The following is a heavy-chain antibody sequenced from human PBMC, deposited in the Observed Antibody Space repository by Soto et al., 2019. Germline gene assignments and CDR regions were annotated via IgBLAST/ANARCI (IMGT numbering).Heavy chain of an antibody. V-gene: IGHV4-59*01. CDR1: TSSLNDFY. D-gene: IGHD2-21*02. Sequence: PMSLTCTVSTSSLNDFYIICIGQPPGKGLEYIGHFSYTGSPNYNPSLSSRVTVSVDTSNNQFSLILRSVTAADTAVYYCARGPMGGCGGDCLDFDYWGQGNLVT. CDR2: FSYTGSP. J-gene: IGHJ4*02. CDR3: ARGPMGGCGGDCLDFDY.